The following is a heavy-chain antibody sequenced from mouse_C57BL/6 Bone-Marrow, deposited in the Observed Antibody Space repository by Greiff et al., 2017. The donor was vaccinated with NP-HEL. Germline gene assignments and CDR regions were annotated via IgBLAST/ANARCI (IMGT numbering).Heavy chain of an antibody. V-gene: IGHV1-7*01. CDR1: GYTFTSYW. J-gene: IGHJ3*01. D-gene: IGHD1-1*01. Sequence: VQLQQSGAELAKPGASVKLSCKASGYTFTSYWMHWVKQRPGQGLEWIGYINPSSGYTKYNQKFKDKATLTADKSSSTAYMQLSSLTYEDSAVYYCASPIYYYGSTFAYLGQGTLVTVSA. CDR3: ASPIYYYGSTFAY. CDR2: INPSSGYT.